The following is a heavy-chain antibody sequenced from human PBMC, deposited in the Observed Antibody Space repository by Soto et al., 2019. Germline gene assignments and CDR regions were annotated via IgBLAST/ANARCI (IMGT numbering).Heavy chain of an antibody. D-gene: IGHD3-16*01. CDR2: ISAYNGNT. CDR1: GYTFTSYG. J-gene: IGHJ4*02. CDR3: ARDLYDYFWGSPQSVFVY. Sequence: ASVKVSCKASGYTFTSYGISWVRQAPGQGLEWMGWISAYNGNTNYAQKLQGRVTMTTDTSTSTAYMELRSLRSDDTAVYYCARDLYDYFWGSPQSVFVYWGQGTLVTVSS. V-gene: IGHV1-18*01.